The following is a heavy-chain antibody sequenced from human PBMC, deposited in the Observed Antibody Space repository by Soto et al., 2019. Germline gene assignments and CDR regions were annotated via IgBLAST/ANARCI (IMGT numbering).Heavy chain of an antibody. CDR2: IIPIFGTA. CDR3: ARDYGSGSYYNYYYYGMDV. J-gene: IGHJ6*02. V-gene: IGHV1-69*06. D-gene: IGHD3-10*01. CDR1: GGTFSSYA. Sequence: VASVKVSCKASGGTFSSYAISWVRQAPGQGLEWMGGIIPIFGTANYAQKFQGRVTITADKSTSTAYMELSSLRSEDTAVYYCARDYGSGSYYNYYYYGMDVWGQGTTVTVSS.